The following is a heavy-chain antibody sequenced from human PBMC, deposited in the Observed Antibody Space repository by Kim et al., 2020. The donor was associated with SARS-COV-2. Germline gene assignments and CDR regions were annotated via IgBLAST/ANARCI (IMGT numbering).Heavy chain of an antibody. V-gene: IGHV4-39*01. J-gene: IGHJ4*02. Sequence: TDYNPSLKSRVTISVDTSKNQFSLKLSSVTAADTAVYYCARLMVRGVIYYWGQGTLVTVSS. CDR2: T. CDR3: ARLMVRGVIYY. D-gene: IGHD3-10*01.